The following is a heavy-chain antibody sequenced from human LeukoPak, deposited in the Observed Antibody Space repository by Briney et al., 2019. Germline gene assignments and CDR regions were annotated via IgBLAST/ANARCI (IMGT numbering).Heavy chain of an antibody. CDR3: AIDRGGYYYDSRDAFDI. D-gene: IGHD3-22*01. CDR1: GFTFSSYW. CDR2: MKQDGSEK. Sequence: GGSLRLSCAASGFTFSSYWMSWVRQAPGKGLEWVANMKQDGSEKYYVDSVKGRFTISRDNAKNSLYLQMNSLRAEDTALYYCAIDRGGYYYDSRDAFDIWGQGTMVTVSS. V-gene: IGHV3-7*01. J-gene: IGHJ3*02.